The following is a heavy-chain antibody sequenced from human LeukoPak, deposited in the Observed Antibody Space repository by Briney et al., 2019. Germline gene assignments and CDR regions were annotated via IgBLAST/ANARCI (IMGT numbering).Heavy chain of an antibody. CDR3: ASGNPYYGSGSYLFQH. Sequence: GASVKVSCKASGGTFSSYAISWVRQAPGQGLEWMGGIIPIFGTANYAQKFQGRVTITADESTSTAYMGLSSLRSEDTAVYYCASGNPYYGSGSYLFQHWGQGTLVTVSS. V-gene: IGHV1-69*13. CDR2: IIPIFGTA. D-gene: IGHD3-10*01. J-gene: IGHJ1*01. CDR1: GGTFSSYA.